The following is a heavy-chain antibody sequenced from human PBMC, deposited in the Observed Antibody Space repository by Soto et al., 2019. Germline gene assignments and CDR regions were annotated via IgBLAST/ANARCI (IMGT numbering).Heavy chain of an antibody. Sequence: ASVKVSCKASGYTFTSYDINWVRQAPGQGLEWMGWISAYNGNTNYAQKLQGRVTMTTDTSTSTAYMELRSLRSDDTAVYYCARDGMVVAATSIDYWGQGTLVTVSS. CDR3: ARDGMVVAATSIDY. J-gene: IGHJ4*02. CDR1: GYTFTSYD. V-gene: IGHV1-18*01. CDR2: ISAYNGNT. D-gene: IGHD2-15*01.